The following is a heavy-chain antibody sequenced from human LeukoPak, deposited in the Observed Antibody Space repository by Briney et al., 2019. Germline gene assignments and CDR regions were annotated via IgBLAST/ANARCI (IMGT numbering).Heavy chain of an antibody. CDR3: ARGRYSSSPYFDY. J-gene: IGHJ4*02. CDR1: GGSISSSSYY. Sequence: SETLSLTCTVSGGSISSSSYYWGWIRQPPGKGLEWIGYIYYSGSTNYNPSLKSRVTISVDTSKNQFSLKLSSVTAADTAVYYCARGRYSSSPYFDYWGQGTLVTVSS. D-gene: IGHD6-6*01. CDR2: IYYSGST. V-gene: IGHV4-61*05.